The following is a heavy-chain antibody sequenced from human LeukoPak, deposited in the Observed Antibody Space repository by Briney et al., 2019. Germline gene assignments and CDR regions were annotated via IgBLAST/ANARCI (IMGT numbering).Heavy chain of an antibody. V-gene: IGHV1-2*02. CDR1: GYTFTGCY. J-gene: IGHJ4*02. CDR3: ARAKYLPAATSGMLLGY. D-gene: IGHD2-2*01. Sequence: GASVKVSCKASGYTFTGCYMHWVRQAPGQGLEWMGWINPNSGGTNYAQKFQGRVTMTRDTSNSTAYMELSRLRSDDTAVYYCARAKYLPAATSGMLLGYWGQGTLVTVSS. CDR2: INPNSGGT.